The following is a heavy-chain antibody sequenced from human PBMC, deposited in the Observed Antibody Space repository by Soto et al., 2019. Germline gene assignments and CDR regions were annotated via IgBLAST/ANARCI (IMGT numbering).Heavy chain of an antibody. J-gene: IGHJ4*02. V-gene: IGHV3-23*01. D-gene: IGHD2-2*01. Sequence: GGSLRLSCAASGFSFSNCGMSWVRQAPGKGLEWVSVISGSGGSTYYADSVKGRFTMSRDNSKNTLYLQMDSLRAEDTALYFCARAQMFLPDTYYFDHWGLGTLVTVS. CDR2: ISGSGGST. CDR1: GFSFSNCG. CDR3: ARAQMFLPDTYYFDH.